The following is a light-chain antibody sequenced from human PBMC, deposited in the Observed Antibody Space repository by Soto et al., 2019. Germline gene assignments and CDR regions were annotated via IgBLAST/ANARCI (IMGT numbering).Light chain of an antibody. Sequence: QSALTQPASVSGSLGQSITISCTGTSSDVGGYNYVSWYQQHPGKAPKLMIYEVSNRPSGVSNRFSGSKSGNTASLTISGLQAEDEADYYCSSYTSSSTWVFGGGTKVTVL. V-gene: IGLV2-14*01. CDR1: SSDVGGYNY. CDR3: SSYTSSSTWV. CDR2: EVS. J-gene: IGLJ3*02.